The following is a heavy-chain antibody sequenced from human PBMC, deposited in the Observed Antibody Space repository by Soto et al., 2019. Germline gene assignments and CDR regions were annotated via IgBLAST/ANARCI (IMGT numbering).Heavy chain of an antibody. D-gene: IGHD1-26*01. CDR3: ARVNVRYPLHYYYGMDV. V-gene: IGHV4-59*01. J-gene: IGHJ6*02. Sequence: SETLSLTCTVSGGSISSYYGSWIRQPPGKGLEWIGYIYYSGSTNYNPSLKSRVTISVDTSKNQFSLKLSSVTAADTAVYYCARVNVRYPLHYYYGMDVWGQGTTVTVSS. CDR2: IYYSGST. CDR1: GGSISSYY.